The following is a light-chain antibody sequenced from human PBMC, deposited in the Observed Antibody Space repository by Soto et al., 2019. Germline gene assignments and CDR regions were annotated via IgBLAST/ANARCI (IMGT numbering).Light chain of an antibody. J-gene: IGKJ1*01. Sequence: DIQMTQSPSTLSASVGDGVTVTCRASQSVGTWLAWYQQKPGRAPNLLIYDASTLASAVPSRFSGSGSGTEFTLTISSLQPDDFATYYCQQYNSYWTFGQGTKVDI. CDR3: QQYNSYWT. V-gene: IGKV1-5*01. CDR1: QSVGTW. CDR2: DAS.